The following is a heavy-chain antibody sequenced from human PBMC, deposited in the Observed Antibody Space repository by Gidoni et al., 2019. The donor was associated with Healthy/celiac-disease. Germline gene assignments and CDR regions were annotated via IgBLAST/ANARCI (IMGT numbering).Heavy chain of an antibody. CDR3: ARGLGYSYGGV. CDR2: INHSGST. CDR1: GGSFSGYY. D-gene: IGHD5-18*01. Sequence: QVQLQQWGAGLLKPSETLSLTCAVYGGSFSGYYWSWIRQPPGKGLEWIGEINHSGSTNYNPSLKSRVTISVDTSKNQFSLKLSSVTAADTAVYYCARGLGYSYGGVWGQGTLVTVSS. J-gene: IGHJ4*02. V-gene: IGHV4-34*01.